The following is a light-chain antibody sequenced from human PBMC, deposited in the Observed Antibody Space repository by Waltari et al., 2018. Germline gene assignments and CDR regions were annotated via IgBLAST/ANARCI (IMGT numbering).Light chain of an antibody. CDR3: QQYYSSPPYT. Sequence: DIVMTQSPDSLAVSLGERYTINCKSSQSVLYSSNNKNYTASDQQKTGQPPKDLIYWAATRESGVPDRFSGSGSGTDFTLTISSLQAEDVAVYYCQQYYSSPPYTFGQGTKLEIK. CDR1: QSVLYSSNNKNY. J-gene: IGKJ2*01. CDR2: WAA. V-gene: IGKV4-1*01.